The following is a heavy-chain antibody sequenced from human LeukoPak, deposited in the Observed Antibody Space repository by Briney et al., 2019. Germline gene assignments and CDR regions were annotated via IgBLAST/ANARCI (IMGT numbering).Heavy chain of an antibody. CDR2: INEDGIGK. Sequence: EGSLRLSCAASGFTFSRYWMSWVRQAPGKGLEWVANINEDGIGKYYVGSVKGRFTLSRENAKNSLYLQMNNLRAEDTAVYYCARDGNAYNSLDAFDVWGQGTMVTVSS. D-gene: IGHD5-24*01. CDR3: ARDGNAYNSLDAFDV. J-gene: IGHJ3*01. CDR1: GFTFSRYW. V-gene: IGHV3-7*01.